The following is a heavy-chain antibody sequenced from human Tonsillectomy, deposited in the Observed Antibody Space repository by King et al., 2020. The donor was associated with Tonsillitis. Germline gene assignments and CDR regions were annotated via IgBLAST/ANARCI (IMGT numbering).Heavy chain of an antibody. J-gene: IGHJ3*02. CDR2: INHSGST. CDR3: ARAAGTYPRSFDI. V-gene: IGHV4-34*01. Sequence: VQLQQWGAGLLKPSETVSLTCATYGGSFSGYYWSWIRQPPGKGLEWIGEINHSGSTTYNPSLQSRVTMSVDTSKNQLSLKLNSVTAADTAVYYCARAAGTYPRSFDIWGQGTMVTVSS. CDR1: GGSFSGYY.